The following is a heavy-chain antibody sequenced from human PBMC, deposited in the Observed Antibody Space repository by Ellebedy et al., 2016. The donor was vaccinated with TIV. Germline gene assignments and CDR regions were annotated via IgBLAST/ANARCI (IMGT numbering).Heavy chain of an antibody. V-gene: IGHV3-11*01. CDR1: GFPFSDYY. CDR2: ISIDGGAK. CDR3: ARDAAGNGGKLDY. Sequence: GEYLKISCAASGFPFSDYYMTWIRQAPGKGLEWISYISIDGGAKYYADSVEGRFTISRDSSKNTLYLQMNSLRAEDTAVYYCARDAAGNGGKLDYWGQGALVTVSS. J-gene: IGHJ4*02. D-gene: IGHD4-23*01.